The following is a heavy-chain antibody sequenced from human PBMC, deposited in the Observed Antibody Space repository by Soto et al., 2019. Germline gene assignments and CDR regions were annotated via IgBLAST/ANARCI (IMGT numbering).Heavy chain of an antibody. V-gene: IGHV3-30-3*01. CDR1: GFSFRNYA. J-gene: IGHJ4*02. CDR2: ISYDGNNK. Sequence: QVQLVESGGGVVQPGRSLRLSCAASGFSFRNYAMCWVRQAPGKGLEWVAVISYDGNNKYYADSVKGRFTISRDNSKNTVYLQLNSLRPEDTAVYYCTRGGFGGVITPLRYWGQGTLVTVSA. CDR3: TRGGFGGVITPLRY. D-gene: IGHD3-10*01.